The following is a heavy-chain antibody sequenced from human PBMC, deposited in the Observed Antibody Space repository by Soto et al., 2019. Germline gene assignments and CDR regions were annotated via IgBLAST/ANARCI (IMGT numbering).Heavy chain of an antibody. CDR2: ISDSGVTT. J-gene: IGHJ6*02. Sequence: EVYLLESGGGLVQPGGSLRLSCAASGFNFRSYAVSWVRQDPGKGLEWVSGISDSGVTTYYADSVKGRFTISRDNSKNPLYLQMSSLRAEDTAVYYCASQALDLVPENFHFYRMDGWGQGTTVTVS. CDR1: GFNFRSYA. D-gene: IGHD5-12*01. V-gene: IGHV3-23*01. CDR3: ASQALDLVPENFHFYRMDG.